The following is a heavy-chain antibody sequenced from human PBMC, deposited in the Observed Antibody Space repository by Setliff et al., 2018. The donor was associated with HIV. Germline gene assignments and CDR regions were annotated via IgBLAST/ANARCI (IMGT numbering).Heavy chain of an antibody. CDR3: ARVFPPIRGAPFGTPPGAFDI. J-gene: IGHJ3*02. D-gene: IGHD2-2*02. CDR2: IYISGNT. Sequence: SETLSLTCSVSGGSISPYYWSWIRPPAGKGLEWIGRIYISGNTIYNPSLKSRVTMSVDTSKNQFSLILNSVTAADTAVYYCARVFPPIRGAPFGTPPGAFDIWGQGTKVTVSS. V-gene: IGHV4-4*07. CDR1: GGSISPYY.